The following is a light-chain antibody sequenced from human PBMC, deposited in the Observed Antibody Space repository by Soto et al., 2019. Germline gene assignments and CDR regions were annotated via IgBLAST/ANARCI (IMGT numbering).Light chain of an antibody. CDR3: SSYTTGSTLI. CDR2: EVS. J-gene: IGLJ2*01. V-gene: IGLV2-14*01. Sequence: QSALTQPASVSGSPGQSITISCTGTISDIGTYKYVSWYQQYPGKVPKLIIYEVSNRPSGVSNRFSGSKSDNTASLTISGLQPEDEADYYCSSYTTGSTLIFGGATKLTVL. CDR1: ISDIGTYKY.